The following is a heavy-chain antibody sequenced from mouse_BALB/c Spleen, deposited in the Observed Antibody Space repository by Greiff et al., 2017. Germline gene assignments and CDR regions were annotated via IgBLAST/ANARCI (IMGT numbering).Heavy chain of an antibody. CDR3: ARVLLRYYFDY. Sequence: VQLQQSAAELARPGASVKMSCKASGYTFTTYTMHWVKQRPGQGLEWIGYINPNSGYTEYNQKFKDKTTLTADKSSSTAYMQLSSLTSEDSAVYYCARVLLRYYFDYWGQGTTLTVSS. D-gene: IGHD1-1*01. J-gene: IGHJ2*01. CDR1: GYTFTTYT. CDR2: INPNSGYT. V-gene: IGHV1-4*02.